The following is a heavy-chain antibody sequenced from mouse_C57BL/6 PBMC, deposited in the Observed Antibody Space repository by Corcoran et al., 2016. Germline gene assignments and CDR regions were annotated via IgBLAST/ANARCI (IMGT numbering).Heavy chain of an antibody. Sequence: EVQLQQSGAELVRPGASVKLSCTASGFNIKDYYMHWVKQRPDQGLEWIGRIDPEDGDTEYAPKFQGKVTMTADTSSNTAYLQLSCLTSEDPAVYYCTPQGYSNFDYWCPGTTFTVSS. CDR1: GFNIKDYY. J-gene: IGHJ2*01. V-gene: IGHV14-1*01. CDR3: TPQGYSNFDY. D-gene: IGHD2-5*01. CDR2: IDPEDGDT.